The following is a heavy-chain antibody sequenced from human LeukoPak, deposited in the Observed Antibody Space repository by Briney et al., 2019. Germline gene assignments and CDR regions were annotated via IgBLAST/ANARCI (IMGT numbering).Heavy chain of an antibody. CDR3: ARVTGYSYGSCFDY. D-gene: IGHD5-18*01. V-gene: IGHV1-46*01. CDR2: INPSGSST. J-gene: IGHJ4*02. CDR1: GYAFTSYY. Sequence: ASVKVSFKSSGYAFTSYYIHWVGQAPGQELDWMGLINPSGSSTRYAPKFQGRVTMTRDTSTSTVYIELSSLSSEDTAVYYCARVTGYSYGSCFDYWGQGTLVTVSS.